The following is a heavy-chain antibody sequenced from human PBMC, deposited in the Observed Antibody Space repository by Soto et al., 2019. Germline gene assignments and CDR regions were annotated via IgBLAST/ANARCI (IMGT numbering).Heavy chain of an antibody. D-gene: IGHD3-9*01. V-gene: IGHV3-23*01. CDR1: GVTFSTYT. Sequence: GGSLRLSCAASGVTFSTYTMNWVRQAPGKGLEWVSGIGCCSGSGTYYADFVKGRFTISRDNSKNMVFLQMNGLRAEDTAVYYCAKDRQPDGIWTFDSWGQGTPVTVSS. CDR3: AKDRQPDGIWTFDS. CDR2: IGCCSGSGT. J-gene: IGHJ4*02.